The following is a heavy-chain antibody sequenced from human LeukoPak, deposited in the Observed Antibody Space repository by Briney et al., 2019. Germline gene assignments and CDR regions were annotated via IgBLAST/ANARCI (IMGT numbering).Heavy chain of an antibody. J-gene: IGHJ4*02. CDR3: ARSTLTIPFDY. CDR2: ISYDGSNK. V-gene: IGHV3-30-3*01. D-gene: IGHD2-21*01. CDR1: GFTFSSYA. Sequence: PGGSLRLSCAASGFTFSSYAMHWVRQAPGKGLEWVAVISYDGSNKYYADSVKGRFTISRDNSKNTLYLQMNSLRAEDTAVYYCARSTLTIPFDYWGQGTLVTVSS.